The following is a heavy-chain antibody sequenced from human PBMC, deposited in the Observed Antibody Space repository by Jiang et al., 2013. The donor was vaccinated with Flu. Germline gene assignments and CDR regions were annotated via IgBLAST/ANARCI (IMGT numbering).Heavy chain of an antibody. CDR2: FDPEDGET. J-gene: IGHJ4*02. CDR3: ATDMPEVGAPPLCRY. V-gene: IGHV1-24*01. D-gene: IGHD1-26*01. Sequence: SGAEVKKPGASVKVSCKVSGYTLTELSMHWVRQAPGKGLEWMGGFDPEDGETIYAQKFQGRVTMTGDTSTDTAYMELSSLRSEDTAVYYCATDMPEVGAPPLCRYWGQGTLVTVSS. CDR1: GYTLTELS.